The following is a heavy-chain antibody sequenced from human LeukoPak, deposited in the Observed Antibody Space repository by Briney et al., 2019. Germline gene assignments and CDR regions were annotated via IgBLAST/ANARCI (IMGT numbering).Heavy chain of an antibody. V-gene: IGHV4-34*01. CDR1: GGSFSGYY. CDR3: ARMYDIG. J-gene: IGHJ4*02. CDR2: INHSGST. Sequence: SETLSLTCAVYGGSFSGYYWSWIRQPPGKGLEWIGEINHSGSTNYNPSLKSRVTISVDTPKNQFSLKLSSVTAADTAVYYCARMYDIGRGQGTLVTVSS. D-gene: IGHD3-9*01.